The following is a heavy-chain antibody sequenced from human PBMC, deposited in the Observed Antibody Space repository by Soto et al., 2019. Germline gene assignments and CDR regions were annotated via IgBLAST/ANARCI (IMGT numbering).Heavy chain of an antibody. D-gene: IGHD3-10*01. Sequence: GASVKVSCKASGYTFTTYGISWVRQAPGEGLEWLGWINTHNGNTNYAQNLQGRVFMTADTSTNTAYMELRSLGSDDTAIYFCTREGSAPYYYYAMDAWGQGTTVTVSS. V-gene: IGHV1-18*01. J-gene: IGHJ6*02. CDR2: INTHNGNT. CDR1: GYTFTTYG. CDR3: TREGSAPYYYYAMDA.